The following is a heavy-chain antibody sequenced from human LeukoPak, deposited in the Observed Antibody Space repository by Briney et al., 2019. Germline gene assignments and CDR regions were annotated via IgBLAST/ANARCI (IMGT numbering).Heavy chain of an antibody. V-gene: IGHV1-69*13. CDR3: ARDNTVGATGTWFDP. J-gene: IGHJ5*02. D-gene: IGHD1-26*01. CDR2: IIPIFGTA. CDR1: GGTFSSYA. Sequence: SVKVSCKASGGTFSSYAISWVRQAPGQGLEWMGGIIPIFGTANYAQKFQGRVTITADESTSTAYMELSSLRSEDTAVYYCARDNTVGATGTWFDPWGQGTLVTVSS.